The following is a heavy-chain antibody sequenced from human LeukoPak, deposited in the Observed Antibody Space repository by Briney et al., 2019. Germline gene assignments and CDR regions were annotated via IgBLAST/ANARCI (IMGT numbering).Heavy chain of an antibody. CDR1: GFTFGSYG. Sequence: PGGSLRLFCAASGFTFGSYGMHWVRQAPGKGPEWVAFIRYDGSNKYYADSVKGRFTISRDNSKNTLYLQMNSLRPGDTAVYYCARTVYDFWSGYSPIEPWGQGTLVTVSS. V-gene: IGHV3-30*02. D-gene: IGHD3-3*01. CDR3: ARTVYDFWSGYSPIEP. J-gene: IGHJ5*02. CDR2: IRYDGSNK.